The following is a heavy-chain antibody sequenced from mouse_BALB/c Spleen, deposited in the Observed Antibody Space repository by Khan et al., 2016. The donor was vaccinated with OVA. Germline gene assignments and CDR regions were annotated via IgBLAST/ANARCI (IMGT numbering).Heavy chain of an antibody. V-gene: IGHV1-77*01. D-gene: IGHD2-14*01. CDR2: IFPGSDTP. Sequence: VQLQKSGPELVKPGASLKVSCKASGYTFTDYIIGWVRQSTRQGLEWIGDIFPGSDTPYYNEKFKDKATLTADKSSNTAYMQLSSLTSEDSAVYFCARGGYSVCAYWGQGTLVTVSA. CDR3: ARGGYSVCAY. J-gene: IGHJ3*01. CDR1: GYTFTDYI.